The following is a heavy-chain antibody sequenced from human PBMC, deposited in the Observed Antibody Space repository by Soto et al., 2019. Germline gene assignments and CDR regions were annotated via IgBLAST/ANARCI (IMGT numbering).Heavy chain of an antibody. CDR2: SRNKANSYST. CDR3: ARFSGSYTRGLNY. V-gene: IGHV3-72*01. J-gene: IGHJ4*02. D-gene: IGHD1-26*01. CDR1: GFTFSDHY. Sequence: EVQLLESGGGLVQPGGSLRLSCAASGFTFSDHYMDWVRQAPGKGLEWVGGSRNKANSYSTEYAASVKGRFTISRDESKNTLYLQMNSLKTEDTAVYYCARFSGSYTRGLNYWGQGTLVSVSS.